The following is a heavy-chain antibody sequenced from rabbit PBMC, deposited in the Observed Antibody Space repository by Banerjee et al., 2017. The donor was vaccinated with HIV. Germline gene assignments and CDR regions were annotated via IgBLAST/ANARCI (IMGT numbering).Heavy chain of an antibody. CDR1: GFSY. D-gene: IGHD8-1*01. CDR3: ARLGSRYAGSNYPLYYFGL. Sequence: QQLVESGGGLVKPGASLTLTCTASGFSYMCWVRQAPGKGLEWIGCIYAGSDSTWYASWAKGRFTITKTSSTTVTLQMTSLTAADTATYFCARLGSRYAGSNYPLYYFGL. CDR2: IYAGSDST. J-gene: IGHJ4*01. V-gene: IGHV1S40*01.